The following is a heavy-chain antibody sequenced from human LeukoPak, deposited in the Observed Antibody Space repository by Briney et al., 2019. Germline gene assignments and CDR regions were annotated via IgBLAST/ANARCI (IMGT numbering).Heavy chain of an antibody. CDR2: INAGNGNT. D-gene: IGHD5-24*01. CDR1: GYTFTSYA. J-gene: IGHJ4*02. CDR3: ARAGRDGYNYAFDY. V-gene: IGHV1-3*01. Sequence: ASVKVSCKASGYTFTSYAMHWVRQAPGQRLEWMGWINAGNGNTKYSQKFQGRVTMTRDTSTSTVYMELSSLRSEDTAVYYCARAGRDGYNYAFDYWGQGTLVTVSS.